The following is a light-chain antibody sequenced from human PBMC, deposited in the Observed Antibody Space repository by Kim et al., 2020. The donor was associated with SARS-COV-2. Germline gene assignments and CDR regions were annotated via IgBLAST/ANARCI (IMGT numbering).Light chain of an antibody. CDR2: DAS. V-gene: IGKV1-17*01. CDR3: LQYNSYPPT. Sequence: DVQMTQSPSPLSASVGDRVTITCRASQGIGTNLGWYQQKPGKAPKRLIYDASTLQTEAPSKFSGSGSGTEFTLTISCVQPEDFATYYCLQYNSYPPTFGQGTKLEI. CDR1: QGIGTN. J-gene: IGKJ2*01.